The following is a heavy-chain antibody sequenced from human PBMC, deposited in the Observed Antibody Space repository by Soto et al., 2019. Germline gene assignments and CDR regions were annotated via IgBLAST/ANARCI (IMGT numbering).Heavy chain of an antibody. CDR1: GFTFSSYD. J-gene: IGHJ6*02. CDR3: ARALPYYYDSSGRAGGYYYGMDV. Sequence: GGSLRLSCAASGFTFSSYDMHWVRQATGKGLEWVSAIGTAGDTYYPGSVKGRFTISRENAKNSLYLQMNSLRAEDTAVYYCARALPYYYDSSGRAGGYYYGMDVWGQGTTVTVSS. V-gene: IGHV3-13*01. D-gene: IGHD3-22*01. CDR2: IGTAGDT.